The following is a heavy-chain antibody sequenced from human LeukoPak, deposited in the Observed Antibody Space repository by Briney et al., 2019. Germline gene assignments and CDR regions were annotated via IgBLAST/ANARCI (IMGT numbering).Heavy chain of an antibody. J-gene: IGHJ5*02. V-gene: IGHV1-69*04. CDR2: IIPILGIA. CDR3: ARDPGYCSGGSCYPPRWFDP. CDR1: GGTFSSYA. D-gene: IGHD2-15*01. Sequence: VASVKVSCKASGGTFSSYAISWVRQAPGQGLEWMGRIIPILGIANYAQKFQGRVTITADKSTSTAYMELSSLRSEDTAVYYCARDPGYCSGGSCYPPRWFDPWGQGTLVTVSS.